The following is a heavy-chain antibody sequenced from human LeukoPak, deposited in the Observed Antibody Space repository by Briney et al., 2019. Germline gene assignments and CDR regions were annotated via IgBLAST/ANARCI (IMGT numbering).Heavy chain of an antibody. CDR3: ARGGSYYVPDFDY. V-gene: IGHV3-21*04. CDR1: GFTFSSYS. Sequence: GGSLRLSCAASGFTFSSYSMNWVRQAPGKGLEWVSSISSSSSYIYYADSVKGRFTISRDNSKNTLYLQMNSLRAEDTAVYYCARGGSYYVPDFDYWGQGTLVTVSS. J-gene: IGHJ4*02. D-gene: IGHD1-26*01. CDR2: ISSSSSYI.